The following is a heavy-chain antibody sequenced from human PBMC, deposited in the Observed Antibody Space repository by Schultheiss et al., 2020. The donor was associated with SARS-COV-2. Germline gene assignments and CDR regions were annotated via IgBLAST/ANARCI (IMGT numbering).Heavy chain of an antibody. D-gene: IGHD3-3*01. Sequence: GESLKISCKGSGYSFTSYWIGWVRQMPGKGLEWMGIIYPGDSDTRYSPSFQGQVTISADKSISTAYLQWSSLKASDTAMYYCARHIYETDPVTGFPLPDNSYGMDVWGRGTTVTVSS. CDR3: ARHIYETDPVTGFPLPDNSYGMDV. J-gene: IGHJ6*02. CDR2: IYPGDSDT. CDR1: GYSFTSYW. V-gene: IGHV5-51*01.